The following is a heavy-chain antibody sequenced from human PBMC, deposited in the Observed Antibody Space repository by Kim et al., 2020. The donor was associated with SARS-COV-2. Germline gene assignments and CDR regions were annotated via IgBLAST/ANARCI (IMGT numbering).Heavy chain of an antibody. CDR1: GGSISSYY. CDR2: IYTSGST. J-gene: IGHJ4*02. Sequence: SETLSLTCTVSGGSISSYYWSWIRQPAGKGLEWIGRIYTSGSTNYNPSLKSRVTMSVDTSKNQFSLKLSSVTAADTAVYYCARVFCSGRKSSSSAYYFDYWGQGTLVTVSS. D-gene: IGHD6-13*01. CDR3: ARVFCSGRKSSSSAYYFDY. V-gene: IGHV4-4*07.